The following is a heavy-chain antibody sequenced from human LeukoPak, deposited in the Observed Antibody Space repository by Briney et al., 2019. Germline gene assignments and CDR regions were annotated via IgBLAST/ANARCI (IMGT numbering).Heavy chain of an antibody. V-gene: IGHV3-48*03. Sequence: QTGGSLRLSCAASGFIFSRYEMNWDRQAPGKGLEWVSFISNNGDTITYVDSVKGRFTISRDNAKNSLYLQMNSLRAEDTAVYYCARRYCSSTNCQSYYYGMDVWGQGTTVTVSS. CDR2: ISNNGDTI. D-gene: IGHD2-2*01. CDR1: GFIFSRYE. J-gene: IGHJ6*02. CDR3: ARRYCSSTNCQSYYYGMDV.